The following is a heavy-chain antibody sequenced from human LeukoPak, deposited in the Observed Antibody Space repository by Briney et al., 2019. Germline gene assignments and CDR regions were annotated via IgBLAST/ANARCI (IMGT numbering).Heavy chain of an antibody. CDR1: GFTFSSYS. Sequence: GGSLRLSCAASGFTFSSYSMNWVRQAPGKGLEWVSSISSSSSYIYYADSVKGRFTISRDNAKNSLYLQMNSLRAEDTAVYYCARAAQTPDDILTGYFPAPHYYYYYMDVWGKGTTVTVSS. D-gene: IGHD3-9*01. J-gene: IGHJ6*03. CDR3: ARAAQTPDDILTGYFPAPHYYYYYMDV. V-gene: IGHV3-21*01. CDR2: ISSSSSYI.